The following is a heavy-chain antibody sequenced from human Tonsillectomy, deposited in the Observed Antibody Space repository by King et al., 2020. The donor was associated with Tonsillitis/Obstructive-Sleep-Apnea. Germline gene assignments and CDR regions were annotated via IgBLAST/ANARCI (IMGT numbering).Heavy chain of an antibody. V-gene: IGHV3-30*04. Sequence: VQLVESGGGVVQPGRSLRLSCAASGFTFSSYAMHWVRQAPGKGLEWVAVISYDGSNKYYADSVKGRFTISRDNSKNTLYLQMNSLRAEDTAVYYCAREVVPAAMMGVDYYYGMDVWGQGTTVTVSS. J-gene: IGHJ6*02. CDR3: AREVVPAAMMGVDYYYGMDV. CDR2: ISYDGSNK. D-gene: IGHD2-2*01. CDR1: GFTFSSYA.